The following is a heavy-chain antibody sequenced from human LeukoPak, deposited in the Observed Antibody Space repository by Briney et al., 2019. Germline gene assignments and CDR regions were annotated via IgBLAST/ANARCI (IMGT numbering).Heavy chain of an antibody. CDR3: ARGPVFIAVAGFDY. D-gene: IGHD6-19*01. CDR2: INGEGSTT. CDR1: GFTXXXYW. J-gene: IGHJ4*02. Sequence: SGFTXXXYWMHWVRQAPGKGLVWVSRINGEGSTTNYADSVKGRFTISRDNAKNTLYLQMNSLRAEDTAVYYCARGPVFIAVAGFDYWGQGNLVTVSS. V-gene: IGHV3-74*01.